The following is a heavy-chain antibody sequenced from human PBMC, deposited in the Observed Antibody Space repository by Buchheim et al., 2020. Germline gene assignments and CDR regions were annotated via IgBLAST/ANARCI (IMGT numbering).Heavy chain of an antibody. V-gene: IGHV3-23*01. CDR1: GFTFSNYG. D-gene: IGHD5-12*01. Sequence: EVQLLESGGDLGQPGGSLRLSCAASGFTFSNYGMSWVRQAPGKGLEWVSTISGSGASTYYADSVKGRFTISRDNSKNTLYLEMNSLRAEDTAVYYCARDVDQNFYGMDVWGQGTT. CDR2: ISGSGAST. J-gene: IGHJ6*02. CDR3: ARDVDQNFYGMDV.